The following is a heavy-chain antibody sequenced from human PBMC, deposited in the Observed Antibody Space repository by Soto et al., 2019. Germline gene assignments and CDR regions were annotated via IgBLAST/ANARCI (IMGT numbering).Heavy chain of an antibody. D-gene: IGHD4-17*01. CDR2: ISSSSSYI. Sequence: GVSLRLSCAASGFTFSSYSMNWVRQTPGKGLEWVSSISSSSSYIYYADSVKGRFTISRDNAKNSLYLQMNSLRAEDTAVYYCARSPDYGGYYYYYMDVWGKGTTVTVSS. J-gene: IGHJ6*03. V-gene: IGHV3-21*01. CDR3: ARSPDYGGYYYYYMDV. CDR1: GFTFSSYS.